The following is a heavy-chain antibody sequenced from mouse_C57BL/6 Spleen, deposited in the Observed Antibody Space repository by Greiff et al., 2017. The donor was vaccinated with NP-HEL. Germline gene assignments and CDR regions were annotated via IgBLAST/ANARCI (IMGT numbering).Heavy chain of an antibody. CDR3: ARLGSSDGRWAMDY. V-gene: IGHV14-2*01. CDR2: IDPEDGET. J-gene: IGHJ4*01. Sequence: EVQLQQSGAELVKPGASVKLSCTASGFNIKDYYMHWVKQSTEQGLEWIGRIDPEDGETTSAPKFQGTATITADTSSNTAYLQLSSLTSEDTAVYYGARLGSSDGRWAMDYWGQGTSGTVAS. CDR1: GFNIKDYY. D-gene: IGHD1-1*01.